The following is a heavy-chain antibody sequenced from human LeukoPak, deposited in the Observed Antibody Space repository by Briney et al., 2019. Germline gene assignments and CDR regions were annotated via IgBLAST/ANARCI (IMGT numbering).Heavy chain of an antibody. CDR1: GFTFSSYE. V-gene: IGHV3-48*03. Sequence: PGGSLRLSCAASGFTFSSYEMNWVRQAPGKGLEWVSYISSSGSTIYYADSVRGRFTISRDNAQYLAYLQMNSLRAEDTAVYYCARLDRADYSTSPVPYYNYYMNAWDKGTTVSVSS. J-gene: IGHJ6*03. D-gene: IGHD6-13*01. CDR3: ARLDRADYSTSPVPYYNYYMNA. CDR2: ISSSGSTI.